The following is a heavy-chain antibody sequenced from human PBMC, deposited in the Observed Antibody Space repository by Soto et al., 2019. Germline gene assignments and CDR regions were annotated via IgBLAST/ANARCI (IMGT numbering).Heavy chain of an antibody. CDR2: IKQDGSVK. V-gene: IGHV3-7*01. Sequence: EVQLVESGGALVQPGGSLRLSCAASGFTFSGYWMAWVRQAPGKGLEWVANIKQDGSVKYYVDSLKGRFTISRDNAKNSLYLQMDSLRAEDTAVYFCATESYYHWQYWGQGTLVTVSS. CDR1: GFTFSGYW. J-gene: IGHJ4*02. CDR3: ATESYYHWQY. D-gene: IGHD3-9*01.